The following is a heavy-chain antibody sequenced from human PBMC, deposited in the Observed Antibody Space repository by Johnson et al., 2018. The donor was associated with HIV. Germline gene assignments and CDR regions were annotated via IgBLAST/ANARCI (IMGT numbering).Heavy chain of an antibody. CDR2: ISYDGSNK. CDR3: ARDFIAPELGDAFDI. CDR1: GFTFSSYA. D-gene: IGHD6-25*01. Sequence: QVQLVESGGGVVQPGRSLRLSCAASGFTFSSYAMHWVRQAPGKGLEWVAVISYDGSNKYYADSVKGRFTISRDNAKNSLYLQMNSLRVEDTAVYYCARDFIAPELGDAFDIWGQGTMVTVSS. V-gene: IGHV3-30-3*01. J-gene: IGHJ3*02.